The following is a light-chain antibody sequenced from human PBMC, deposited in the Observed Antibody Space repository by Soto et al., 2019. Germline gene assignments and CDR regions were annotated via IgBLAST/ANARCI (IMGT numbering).Light chain of an antibody. J-gene: IGLJ3*02. Sequence: QSALTQPSSMSGSPGQSITISCTGTSSDIGAYEHVSWYQQRPGRAPKVLIYDVRIRPSGVPDRFSGSKSGNTASLTVSGLQAEDEAVYYCSSTAGNNNLVFGGGTKLTVL. CDR1: SSDIGAYEH. V-gene: IGLV2-8*01. CDR3: SSTAGNNNLV. CDR2: DVR.